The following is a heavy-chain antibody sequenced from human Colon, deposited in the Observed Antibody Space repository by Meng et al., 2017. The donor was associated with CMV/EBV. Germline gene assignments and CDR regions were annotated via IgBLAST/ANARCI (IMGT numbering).Heavy chain of an antibody. CDR1: GFTFSSYA. J-gene: IGHJ4*02. CDR2: ISGSGGST. D-gene: IGHD6-19*01. CDR3: AKVYSSGWYFLDY. Sequence: GGSLRLSCAASGFTFSSYAMSWVRQAPGKGLEWASAISGSGGSTYYADSVKGRFTISRDNSKNTLYLQMNSLRAEDTAVYYCAKVYSSGWYFLDYWGQGTLVTVSS. V-gene: IGHV3-23*01.